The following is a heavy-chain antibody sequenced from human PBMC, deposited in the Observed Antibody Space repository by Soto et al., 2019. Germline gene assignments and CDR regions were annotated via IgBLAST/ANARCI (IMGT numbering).Heavy chain of an antibody. D-gene: IGHD5-12*01. CDR2: IKQYGSEK. CDR3: ARGWGGNGAALDY. CDR1: GFTFNDYW. V-gene: IGHV3-7*05. Sequence: PGGSLRLSCAASGFTFNDYWMIWVRQAPGKGLEWVANIKQYGSEKYYVDSVKGRFTISRDNTKNSVYLQMNSLRAEDTAVYYCARGWGGNGAALDYWGHGTLVTVSS. J-gene: IGHJ4*01.